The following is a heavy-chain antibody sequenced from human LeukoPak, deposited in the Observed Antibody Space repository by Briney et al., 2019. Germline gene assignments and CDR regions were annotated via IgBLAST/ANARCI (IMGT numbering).Heavy chain of an antibody. CDR1: GFTFTEYW. V-gene: IGHV3-7*01. CDR2: IKQDGSEM. Sequence: GGSLRLSCEASGFTFTEYWMTWVRQAPGQRLEWVANIKQDGSEMYYLDSVEGRFTISRDNAKNSVYLQMNSLGVEDTAVYFCAREAYCGGPSCFAVSYMDVWGGGTTVTVSS. CDR3: AREAYCGGPSCFAVSYMDV. D-gene: IGHD2-21*01. J-gene: IGHJ6*03.